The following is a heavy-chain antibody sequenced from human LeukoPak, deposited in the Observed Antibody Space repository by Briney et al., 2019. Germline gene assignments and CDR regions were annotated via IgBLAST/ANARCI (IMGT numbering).Heavy chain of an antibody. CDR2: INHSGST. CDR3: ARDYFGLGGIDS. Sequence: PSETLSLTCAVYGGSFSGYYWSWIRQPPGKGLEWIGEINHSGSTNYNPSLKSRVTISVDTSKNQFSLKLASVTAADTAVYYCARDYFGLGGIDSWGQGALVTVSS. V-gene: IGHV4-34*01. CDR1: GGSFSGYY. J-gene: IGHJ4*02. D-gene: IGHD3-10*01.